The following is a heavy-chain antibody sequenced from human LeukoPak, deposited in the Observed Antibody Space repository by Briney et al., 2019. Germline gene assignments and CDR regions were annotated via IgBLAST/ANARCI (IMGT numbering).Heavy chain of an antibody. CDR3: ARGFPYSQFDP. V-gene: IGHV3-66*01. CDR1: GFTVSSNY. J-gene: IGHJ5*02. CDR2: IYSGGST. D-gene: IGHD2-21*01. Sequence: GGSLRLTCAASGFTVSSNYMSWVRQAPGKGLEWVSVIYSGGSTYYADSVKGRFTISRDNSKNTLYLQMNSLRAEDTAVYYCARGFPYSQFDPWGQGTLVTVSS.